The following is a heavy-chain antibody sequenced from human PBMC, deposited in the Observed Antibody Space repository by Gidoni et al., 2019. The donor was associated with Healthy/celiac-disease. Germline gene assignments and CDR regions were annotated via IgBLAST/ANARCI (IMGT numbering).Heavy chain of an antibody. V-gene: IGHV3-23*01. Sequence: EVQLLESGGGLVQPGGSLRLSCAASGFTFSSYAMSWVRQAPGKGLEWFSAISVSGGSTYYADSVKGRFTISRDNSKNTLYLQMNSLRAEDTAVYYCAKRWELRDYFDYWGQGTLVTVSS. D-gene: IGHD1-26*01. CDR3: AKRWELRDYFDY. J-gene: IGHJ4*02. CDR2: ISVSGGST. CDR1: GFTFSSYA.